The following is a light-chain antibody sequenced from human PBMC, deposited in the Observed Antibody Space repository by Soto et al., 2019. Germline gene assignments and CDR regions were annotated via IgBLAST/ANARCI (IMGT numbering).Light chain of an antibody. Sequence: EIVMTQSPATLSVSPGERVTLSCRASQNIGSNLAWYQQKFGQAPRLLIYGASTRATGIPARFSGSGSVTEFTLTISSLQSEDFAVYYCQQYNNWPITFGQGTRLEIK. CDR3: QQYNNWPIT. CDR2: GAS. J-gene: IGKJ5*01. CDR1: QNIGSN. V-gene: IGKV3D-15*01.